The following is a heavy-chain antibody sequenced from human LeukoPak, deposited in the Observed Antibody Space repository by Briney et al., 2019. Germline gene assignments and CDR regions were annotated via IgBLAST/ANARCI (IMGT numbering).Heavy chain of an antibody. V-gene: IGHV4-4*07. J-gene: IGHJ4*02. Sequence: SETLSLTCTVSGGSVSSYYLSWIRQPAGKGLEWIGRIYGTVTTYNPSLVGRVTLSVDTSNNHFSLKLSSVTAADTAVYYCARLALQEVGATQTYYLDYWGQGTLVTVSS. D-gene: IGHD1-26*01. CDR3: ARLALQEVGATQTYYLDY. CDR2: IYGTVT. CDR1: GGSVSSYY.